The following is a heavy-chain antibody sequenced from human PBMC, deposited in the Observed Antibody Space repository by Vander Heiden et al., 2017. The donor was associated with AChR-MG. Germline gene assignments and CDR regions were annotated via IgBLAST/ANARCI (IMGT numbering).Heavy chain of an antibody. V-gene: IGHV3-21*01. D-gene: IGHD7-27*01. Sequence: EVQLVESGGGLVKPGGSLRLSCAASGFTFSSYSMNGVRQAPGKGLEWVSSISSSSSYIYYADSVKGRFTISRDNAKNSLYLQMNSLRAEDTAVYYCARLGIWVFDYWGQGTLVTVSS. CDR2: ISSSSSYI. J-gene: IGHJ4*02. CDR3: ARLGIWVFDY. CDR1: GFTFSSYS.